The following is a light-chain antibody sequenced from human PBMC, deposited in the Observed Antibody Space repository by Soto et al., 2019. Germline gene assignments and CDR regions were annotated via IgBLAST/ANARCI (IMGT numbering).Light chain of an antibody. CDR3: QQYDNWPLT. Sequence: DIGMPQCPATRSVSTEAIATLSCRASQSVSSSYLAWYQQKPGQAPRFLIYGASTRATGIPARFSGSGSGTESTLTISSLQSEDFAVYYCQQYDNWPLTFGGGSKVDI. CDR1: QSVSSS. J-gene: IGKJ4*01. V-gene: IGKV3-15*01. CDR2: GAS.